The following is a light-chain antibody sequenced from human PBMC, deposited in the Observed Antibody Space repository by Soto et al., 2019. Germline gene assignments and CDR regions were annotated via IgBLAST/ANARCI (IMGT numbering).Light chain of an antibody. V-gene: IGKV1-12*01. Sequence: DIQMTQSPSSVSASVGDRVTITCRASQRISGWLAWYQQRPGKAPKLLIYAASSLQSGVPSRFRGSGSGTDFTLTITSLQPEDFATYYCQQANSFPYAFGQGTKLEIK. CDR1: QRISGW. CDR3: QQANSFPYA. CDR2: AAS. J-gene: IGKJ2*01.